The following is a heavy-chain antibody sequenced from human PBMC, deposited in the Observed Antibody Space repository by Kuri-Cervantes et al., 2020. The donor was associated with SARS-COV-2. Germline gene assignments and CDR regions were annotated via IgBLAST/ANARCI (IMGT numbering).Heavy chain of an antibody. V-gene: IGHV4-61*01. CDR2: IYYSGST. CDR1: GYSISSGYY. J-gene: IGHJ6*03. Sequence: GSLRLCCAVSGYSISSGYYWSWIRQPPGKGLEWLGYIYYSGSTNYNPSLKSRVTISVDTSKNQFSLKLSSVTAADTAVYYCARGPSNIVVVPAAIPENYYYYYMDVWGKGTTVTVSS. D-gene: IGHD2-2*02. CDR3: ARGPSNIVVVPAAIPENYYYYYMDV.